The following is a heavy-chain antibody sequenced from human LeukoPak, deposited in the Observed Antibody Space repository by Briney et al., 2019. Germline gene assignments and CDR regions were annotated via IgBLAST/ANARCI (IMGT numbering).Heavy chain of an antibody. CDR2: MNPNSGNT. CDR1: GYTFTSYD. CDR3: AKSIAARRGGVFDI. Sequence: AASVKVSCKASGYTFTSYDINSVRQATGQGLEWMGWMNPNSGNTGYAQKFQGRVTMTRNTSISTAYMELSSLRSEDTAVYYCAKSIAARRGGVFDIGGQGTMVTVSS. J-gene: IGHJ3*02. D-gene: IGHD6-6*01. V-gene: IGHV1-8*01.